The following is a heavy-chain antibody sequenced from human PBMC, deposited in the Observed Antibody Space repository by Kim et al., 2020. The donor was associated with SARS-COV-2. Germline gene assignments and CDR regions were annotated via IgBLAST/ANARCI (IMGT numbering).Heavy chain of an antibody. V-gene: IGHV4-34*01. D-gene: IGHD3-9*01. CDR2: IKHRGST. CDR1: GGSFTDSY. Sequence: SETLSLTCAVYGGSFTDSYWTWIRQPPGRGLEWIGEIKHRGSTNYNPSLKSRVTMSLDTSRNQFSLRMTSLTAADTAVYFCARGGTGAYFDWLFTRPYDSWGQGTLVTVSS. J-gene: IGHJ4*02. CDR3: ARGGTGAYFDWLFTRPYDS.